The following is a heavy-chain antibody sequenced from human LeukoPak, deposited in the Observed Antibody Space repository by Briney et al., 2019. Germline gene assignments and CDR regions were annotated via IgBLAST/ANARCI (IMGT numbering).Heavy chain of an antibody. J-gene: IGHJ4*02. V-gene: IGHV3-23*01. CDR1: GFTFISYA. CDR3: AKLVRGVIVPYYDY. Sequence: GGSLRLPCAASGFTFISYAMSWVRQAPGKGLEWVSAISGSGGSAHYADSVRGRFTVSRDISRNTLYLQMNSLRVEDTAIYYCAKLVRGVIVPYYDYWGQGTLITVSS. CDR2: ISGSGGSA. D-gene: IGHD3-10*01.